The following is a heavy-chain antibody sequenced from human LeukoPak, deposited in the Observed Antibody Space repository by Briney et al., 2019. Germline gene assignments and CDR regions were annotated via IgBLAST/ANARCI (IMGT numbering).Heavy chain of an antibody. CDR1: GYTFIDYY. CDR3: ARVGRESSTGWLDY. D-gene: IGHD6-19*01. J-gene: IGHJ4*02. CDR2: INVKSGAT. V-gene: IGHV1-2*06. Sequence: ASVKVSCKASGYTFIDYYFNWVRQAPGQGPEWMGRINVKSGATDYAQKFQGGVTMTRDTSISTAYMELSSLRSDDTAVYYCARVGRESSTGWLDYWGQGTLVTVSS.